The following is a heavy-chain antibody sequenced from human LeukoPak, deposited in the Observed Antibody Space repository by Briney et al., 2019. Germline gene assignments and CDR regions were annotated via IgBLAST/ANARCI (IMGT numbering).Heavy chain of an antibody. D-gene: IGHD3-22*01. CDR3: ARGYYDSSGYLDAFDI. J-gene: IGHJ3*02. Sequence: ASVKVSCKASGYTFTSYGISWVRQAPGQGLEWMGWISAYNGNTNYAQKFQGRVTMTTDTSTSTAYMELRSPRSDDTAVYYCARGYYDSSGYLDAFDIWGQGTMVTVSS. V-gene: IGHV1-18*01. CDR1: GYTFTSYG. CDR2: ISAYNGNT.